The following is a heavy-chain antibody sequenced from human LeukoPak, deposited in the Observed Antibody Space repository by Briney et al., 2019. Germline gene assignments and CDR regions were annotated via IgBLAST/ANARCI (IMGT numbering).Heavy chain of an antibody. CDR2: ISAYNGNT. Sequence: APVKVSCKASGYTFTSYGISWVRQAPGQGLEGMGWISAYNGNTNYAQKLQGSVTMTTDTSTSTAYMELRSLRSDDTAVYYCARDPLVGATDYWGQGTLVTVSS. D-gene: IGHD1-26*01. J-gene: IGHJ4*02. CDR3: ARDPLVGATDY. V-gene: IGHV1-18*01. CDR1: GYTFTSYG.